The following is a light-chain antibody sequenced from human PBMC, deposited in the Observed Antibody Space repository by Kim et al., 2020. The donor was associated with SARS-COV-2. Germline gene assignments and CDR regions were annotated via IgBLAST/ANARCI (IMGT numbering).Light chain of an antibody. CDR2: AAS. CDR1: QSVKNNY. J-gene: IGKJ1*01. V-gene: IGKV3-20*01. CDR3: QQYDSPKT. Sequence: LSPGERATLSCRASQSVKNNYLAWYQQKPGQAPRVLIYAASRRATGIPDRFSGSGSGTDFTLTINRLEPEDFAVYYCQQYDSPKTFGQGTKVDIK.